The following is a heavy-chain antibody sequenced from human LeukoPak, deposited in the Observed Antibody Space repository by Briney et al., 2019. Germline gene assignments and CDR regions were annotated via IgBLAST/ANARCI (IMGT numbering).Heavy chain of an antibody. J-gene: IGHJ4*02. Sequence: SETLSLTCTVSGDSIRSNNYYWGWIRQPPGKGLEWIGSIYDTGGTFYNPSLKSRVIISVDTSKNQLSLKLSSVTAADTAVYYCQSRFLEWLLDYWGQGTLVTVSS. CDR1: GDSIRSNNYY. V-gene: IGHV4-39*01. D-gene: IGHD3-3*01. CDR3: QSRFLEWLLDY. CDR2: IYDTGGT.